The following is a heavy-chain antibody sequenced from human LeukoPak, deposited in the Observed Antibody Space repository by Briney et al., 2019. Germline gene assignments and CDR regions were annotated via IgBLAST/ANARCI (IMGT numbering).Heavy chain of an antibody. CDR1: GGSISSYY. D-gene: IGHD2-8*01. J-gene: IGHJ4*02. CDR2: IYTSGNT. CDR3: AREPYCTNGVCSAY. V-gene: IGHV4-4*07. Sequence: KPSETLSLTCTVSGGSISSYYWSWIRQPAGKGLEWIGRIYTSGNTNYNPSLKSRATMSVDTSKNQFSLKLSSVTAADTAVYYCAREPYCTNGVCSAYWGQGTLVTVSS.